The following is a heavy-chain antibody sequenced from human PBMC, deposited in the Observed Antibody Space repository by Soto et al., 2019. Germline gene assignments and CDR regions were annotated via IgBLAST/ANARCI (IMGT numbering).Heavy chain of an antibody. CDR2: VGPYNGNT. CDR3: ARCYCSLGSCYTCWHFDL. V-gene: IGHV1-18*04. J-gene: IGHJ2*01. CDR1: GYTFTNYG. Sequence: QVQLVQSGAEVKKPGASVRVSCKASGYTFTNYGISWVRQAPGHGLEWMGWVGPYNGNTDHAQNFQGRVTMTTDTSTNTAYMELGSLRSDDTALYYCARCYCSLGSCYTCWHFDLWGRGTLVTVSS. D-gene: IGHD2-15*01.